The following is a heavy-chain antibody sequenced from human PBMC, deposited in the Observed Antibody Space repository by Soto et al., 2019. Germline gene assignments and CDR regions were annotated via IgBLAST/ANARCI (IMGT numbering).Heavy chain of an antibody. CDR1: GFSLSTSGVG. D-gene: IGHD2-2*02. V-gene: IGHV2-5*02. CDR2: IYSDDDK. J-gene: IGHJ4*02. CDR3: ARLESRGVPAAILY. Sequence: SGPTLVKPTQTLTLTCTFSGFSLSTSGVGVGWIRQPPGKALEWLALIYSDDDKRYSPSLNSRLTITKDTSKNQVVLTMTNMDPVDTATYYCARLESRGVPAAILYWGQGTLVTVSS.